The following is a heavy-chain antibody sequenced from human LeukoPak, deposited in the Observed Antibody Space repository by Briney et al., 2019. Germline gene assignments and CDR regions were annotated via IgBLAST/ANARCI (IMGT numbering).Heavy chain of an antibody. D-gene: IGHD4-17*01. Sequence: GASVKVSCKASGYTFTNYDISWVRQAPGQGLEWMGWISVYNGNTDYAQKLQGRVTMITDTSTSTAYMELRSLRSDDTAVYYCARLGDYRFDYWGQGTLVTVSS. CDR2: ISVYNGNT. J-gene: IGHJ4*02. CDR1: GYTFTNYD. CDR3: ARLGDYRFDY. V-gene: IGHV1-18*01.